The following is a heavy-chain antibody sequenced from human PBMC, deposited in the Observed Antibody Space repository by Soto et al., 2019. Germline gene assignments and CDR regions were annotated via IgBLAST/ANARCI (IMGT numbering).Heavy chain of an antibody. Sequence: ASVKVSCKASGYTFTGYDMHWVRQAPGQGLEWMGWINPNSGGTNYAQKFQGWVTMTRDTSISTAYMELSRLRSDDTAVYYCARSTPSRFWFDPRGQRTLVTVSS. CDR3: ARSTPSRFWFDP. J-gene: IGHJ5*02. CDR2: INPNSGGT. D-gene: IGHD2-2*01. V-gene: IGHV1-2*04. CDR1: GYTFTGYD.